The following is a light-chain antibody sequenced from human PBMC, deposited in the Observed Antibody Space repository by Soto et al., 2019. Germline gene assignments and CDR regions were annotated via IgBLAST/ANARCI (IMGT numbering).Light chain of an antibody. CDR3: FQSAFSPRT. CDR2: GAS. CDR1: ENVAHNF. J-gene: IGKJ1*01. V-gene: IGKV3-20*01. Sequence: EIVLTQSPGTVSLSPGERATLSCRASENVAHNFLTWYQQRPGQAPRLLVYGASSRATGIPDRFVGSGSGTDFTLTISRLEPEDSAVYYCFQSAFSPRTFGQGTTVEIK.